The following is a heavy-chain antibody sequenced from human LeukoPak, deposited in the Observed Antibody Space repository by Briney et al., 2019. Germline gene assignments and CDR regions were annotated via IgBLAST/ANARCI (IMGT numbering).Heavy chain of an antibody. CDR1: GFTVGNNY. CDR2: IYSGGST. D-gene: IGHD6-13*01. V-gene: IGHV3-53*01. J-gene: IGHJ4*02. Sequence: GGPLRLSCAASGFTVGNNYMSWVRQAPGKGLEWVSLIYSGGSTFYADSVKGRFTISRDNSKNTLYLQMNSLRAEDTAVYYCAKVAAAGTEYFDYWGQGTLVTVSS. CDR3: AKVAAAGTEYFDY.